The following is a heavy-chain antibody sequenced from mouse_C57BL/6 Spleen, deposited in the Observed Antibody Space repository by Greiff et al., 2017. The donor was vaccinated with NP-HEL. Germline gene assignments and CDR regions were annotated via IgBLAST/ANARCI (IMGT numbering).Heavy chain of an antibody. D-gene: IGHD4-1*01. CDR3: ARGWERDYFDY. CDR2: IYPSDSET. J-gene: IGHJ2*01. V-gene: IGHV1-61*01. Sequence: QVQLQQPGAELVRPGSSVKLSCKASGYTFTSYWMDWVKQRPGQGLEWIGNIYPSDSETHYNQKFKDKATLTVDKSSSTAYMQLSSLTSEDSAVYYCARGWERDYFDYWGQGTTLTVSS. CDR1: GYTFTSYW.